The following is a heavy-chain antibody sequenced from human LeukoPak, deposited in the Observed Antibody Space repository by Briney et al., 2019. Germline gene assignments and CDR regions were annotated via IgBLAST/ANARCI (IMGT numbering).Heavy chain of an antibody. CDR3: VGSSGWYLGY. J-gene: IGHJ4*02. Sequence: ASVKVSCKASGYTFTYRYLHWVRQAPRQALEWMGWITPFNGNTNYAQKFQDRVTITRDRSMSTAYMELSTLRSEDTAMYYCVGSSGWYLGYWGQGTLVTVPS. CDR1: GYTFTYRY. CDR2: ITPFNGNT. V-gene: IGHV1-45*03. D-gene: IGHD6-19*01.